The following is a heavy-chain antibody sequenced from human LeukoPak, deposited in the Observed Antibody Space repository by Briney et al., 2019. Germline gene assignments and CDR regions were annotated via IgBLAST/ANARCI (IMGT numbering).Heavy chain of an antibody. CDR3: ARVPYSGSYGPFDY. D-gene: IGHD1-26*01. CDR1: GFTFSSYW. Sequence: PGGSLRLSCAASGFTFSSYWMHWVRQAPGKGLVWVSRINSDGSSTSYADSVKGRFTISRDNAKNMLYLQMNSLRAEDTAVYYCARVPYSGSYGPFDYWGQGTLVTVSS. J-gene: IGHJ4*02. V-gene: IGHV3-74*01. CDR2: INSDGSST.